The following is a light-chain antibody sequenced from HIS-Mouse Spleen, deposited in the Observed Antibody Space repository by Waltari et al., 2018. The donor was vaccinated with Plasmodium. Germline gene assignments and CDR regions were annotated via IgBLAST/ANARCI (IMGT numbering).Light chain of an antibody. CDR2: SNN. V-gene: IGLV1-44*01. J-gene: IGLJ2*01. Sequence: QSVLTQPPSASGTPGQRVTISCCGRRSNIGSNSVNWYQQLPGTAPNLCIYSNNQRPSGVPDRFSGSKSGTSASLAISWLQSEDEADYYCAAWDDSLNGVVFGGGTKLTVL. CDR3: AAWDDSLNGVV. CDR1: RSNIGSNS.